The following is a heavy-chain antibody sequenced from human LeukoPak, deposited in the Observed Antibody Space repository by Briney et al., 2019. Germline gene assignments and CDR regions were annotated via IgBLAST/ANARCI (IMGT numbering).Heavy chain of an antibody. Sequence: SEILSLTCIVSGGPIRISSYCWDWIRQPPGKGLEWIGSLCYSGNSYYNLSLKSRVTISVDTSENQCSLNLRSVTAADTAVYFCARRKGNSDYFDFWGQGTLGTVSS. CDR2: LCYSGNS. D-gene: IGHD4-23*01. CDR3: ARRKGNSDYFDF. J-gene: IGHJ4*02. CDR1: GGPIRISSYC. V-gene: IGHV4-39*01.